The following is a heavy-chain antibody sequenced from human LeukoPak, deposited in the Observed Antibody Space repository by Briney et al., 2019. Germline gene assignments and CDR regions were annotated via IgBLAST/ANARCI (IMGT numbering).Heavy chain of an antibody. V-gene: IGHV3-7*01. CDR1: GFSFTNYW. J-gene: IGHJ4*02. CDR3: VSREVVPH. D-gene: IGHD2-15*01. CDR2: VKEDGTTK. Sequence: QPGGSLRLSCAASGFSFTNYWMSWVRQAPGKGLEWVANVKEDGTTKQYVDSVKGRFTISRDNAKNSLYLQMDSLRAEDTAVYYCVSREVVPHWGQGTLVSVSS.